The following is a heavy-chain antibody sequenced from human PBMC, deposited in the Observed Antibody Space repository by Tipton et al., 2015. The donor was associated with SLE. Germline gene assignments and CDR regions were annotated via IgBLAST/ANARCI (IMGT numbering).Heavy chain of an antibody. CDR1: GGSISSHY. V-gene: IGHV4-59*11. CDR2: IYYSGST. CDR3: ARDSDRLLGFFDY. Sequence: TLSLTCSVSGGSISSHYWSWIRQPPGKGLEWIGYIYYSGSTNYNPSLKSRVTISVDTSKNQFSLRLSSVTAADTAVYYCARDSDRLLGFFDYWGQGTLATVSS. D-gene: IGHD5-12*01. J-gene: IGHJ4*02.